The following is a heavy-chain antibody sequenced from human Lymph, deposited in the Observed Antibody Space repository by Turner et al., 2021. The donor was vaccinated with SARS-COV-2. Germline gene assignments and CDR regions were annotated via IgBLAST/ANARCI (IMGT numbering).Heavy chain of an antibody. CDR1: GGTFSSYA. V-gene: IGHV1-69*04. D-gene: IGHD1-26*01. CDR2: SIPILGIA. CDR3: ARGRLDSFGGGYYSWFDP. Sequence: QVLLVQSGAEVKKPGSSVKVSCKASGGTFSSYAINWVRQAHGQGLEWMGRSIPILGIANYAQKFQGRVTITADKSTSTAYMELSSLRSEDTAVYYCARGRLDSFGGGYYSWFDPWGQGTLVTVSS. J-gene: IGHJ5*02.